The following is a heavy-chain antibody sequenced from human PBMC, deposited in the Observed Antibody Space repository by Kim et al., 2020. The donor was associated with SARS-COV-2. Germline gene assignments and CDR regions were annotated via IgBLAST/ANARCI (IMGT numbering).Heavy chain of an antibody. J-gene: IGHJ6*02. V-gene: IGHV1-2*02. CDR2: INPNSGGT. D-gene: IGHD3-22*01. Sequence: ASVKDSCKASGYTFTGYYMHWVRQAPGQGLEWMGWINPNSGGTNYAQKFQGRVTMTRDTSISTAYMELSRLRSDDTAVDYCARDYYYDSSGYYYPPSNYYYYGMDVWGQGTTVTVSS. CDR3: ARDYYYDSSGYYYPPSNYYYYGMDV. CDR1: GYTFTGYY.